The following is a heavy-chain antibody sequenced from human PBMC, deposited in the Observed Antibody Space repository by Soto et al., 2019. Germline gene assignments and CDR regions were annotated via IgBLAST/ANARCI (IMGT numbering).Heavy chain of an antibody. V-gene: IGHV1-69*01. D-gene: IGHD1-20*01. CDR2: IIPIFGTA. CDR1: GGTFSSYA. Sequence: QVQLVQSGAEVKKPGSSVKVSCKASGGTFSSYAISWVRQAPGHGLEWMGGIIPIFGTANYAQKFQGRVTITADESTSTAYMELSSLRSEDTAVYYCARGGGITGTIVRSYYYYGMDFWGQGTTVTVSS. CDR3: ARGGGITGTIVRSYYYYGMDF. J-gene: IGHJ6*02.